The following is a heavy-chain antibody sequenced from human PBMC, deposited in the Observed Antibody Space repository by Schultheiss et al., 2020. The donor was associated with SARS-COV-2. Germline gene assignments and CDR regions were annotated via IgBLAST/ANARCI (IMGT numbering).Heavy chain of an antibody. J-gene: IGHJ3*02. CDR1: GFTFSSYS. CDR3: ARETEGPDAFDI. CDR2: ISSSGSTI. V-gene: IGHV3-48*04. Sequence: GESLKISCAASGFTFSSYSMNWVRQAPGKGLEWVSYISSSGSTIYYADSVKGRFTISRDNAKNSLYLQMNSLRAEDTAVYYCARETEGPDAFDIWGQGTMVTVSS.